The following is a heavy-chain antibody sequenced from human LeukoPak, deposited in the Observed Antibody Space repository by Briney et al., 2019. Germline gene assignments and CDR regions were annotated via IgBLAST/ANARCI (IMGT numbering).Heavy chain of an antibody. CDR1: GYTFTGYY. CDR3: ARGHYYGSGPNDY. D-gene: IGHD3-10*01. J-gene: IGHJ4*02. Sequence: ASVKVSCKASGYTFTGYYMHWVRQAPGQGLEWMGWINPNSGGTNYAQKFQGRVTMTRDTSISTAYMELSRLRSDDTAVYYCARGHYYGSGPNDYWGQGTLVTASS. V-gene: IGHV1-2*02. CDR2: INPNSGGT.